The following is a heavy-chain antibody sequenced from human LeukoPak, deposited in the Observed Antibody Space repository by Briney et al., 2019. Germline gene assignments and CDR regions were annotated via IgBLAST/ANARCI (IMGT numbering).Heavy chain of an antibody. CDR2: IYYSGST. D-gene: IGHD6-19*01. V-gene: IGHV4-39*07. Sequence: KPSETLSLTCTVSGGSISSSGYYWGWIRQPPGKGLEWIGSIYYSGSTYYNPSLKSRVTISVDTSKNQFSLKLSSVTAADTAVYYCAGFREDSSDWFVWYWGQGTLVTVSS. CDR1: GGSISSSGYY. CDR3: AGFREDSSDWFVWY. J-gene: IGHJ4*02.